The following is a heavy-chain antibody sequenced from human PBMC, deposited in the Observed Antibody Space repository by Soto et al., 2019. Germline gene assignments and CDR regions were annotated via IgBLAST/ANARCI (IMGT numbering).Heavy chain of an antibody. CDR1: GGSISGYY. CDR3: AMMYAVAGSFDY. D-gene: IGHD6-19*01. CDR2: IYYSGST. J-gene: IGHJ4*02. Sequence: PSETLSLTCTVSGGSISGYYWSWIRQPPGKGLEWIGYIYYSGSTNYNPSLKSRVTISVDTSKNQFSLKLSSVTAADTAVYYCAMMYAVAGSFDYWGQGTLVTVSS. V-gene: IGHV4-59*01.